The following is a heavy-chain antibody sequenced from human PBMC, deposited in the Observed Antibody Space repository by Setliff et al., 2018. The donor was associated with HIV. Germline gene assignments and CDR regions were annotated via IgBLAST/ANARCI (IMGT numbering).Heavy chain of an antibody. CDR2: INHSGST. CDR3: ARDWNHYFYYMDV. CDR1: GGSLNDYY. Sequence: SETLSLTCAVYGGSLNDYYWSWIRLPPGKGLEWIGEINHSGSTNYNPSLKSRVTISVDTSKNQFSLKLTSVTAADTAVYYCARDWNHYFYYMDVWAKGPRSPSP. V-gene: IGHV4-34*01. J-gene: IGHJ6*03. D-gene: IGHD1-1*01.